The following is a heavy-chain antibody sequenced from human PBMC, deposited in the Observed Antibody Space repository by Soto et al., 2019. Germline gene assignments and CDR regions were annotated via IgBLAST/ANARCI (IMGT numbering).Heavy chain of an antibody. J-gene: IGHJ4*02. CDR3: PATPSGDVSAF. V-gene: IGHV3-15*02. CDR2: IKSKTEALTT. Sequence: EVQLVESGGALVKPGGSLRLYCAASGFTFSNVWVTWVRQAPGKGLEWVGRIKSKTEALTTDYAIPMKGRFSISRDVSQNRVYLQMNSLLTVDTALYYCPATPSGDVSAFWSLGTLVTVSS. CDR1: GFTFSNVW. D-gene: IGHD4-17*01.